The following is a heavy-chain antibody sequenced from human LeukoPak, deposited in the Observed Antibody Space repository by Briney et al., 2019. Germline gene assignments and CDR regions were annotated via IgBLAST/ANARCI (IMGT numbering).Heavy chain of an antibody. J-gene: IGHJ4*02. CDR3: ARTFGGSQTDLFAY. Sequence: PESLSLTCTVSGGSISSYYWYWIRHPAEKGLEWIGRIYSSGTTNYNTSLKGRVTMSVDTSKNQFSLKLNSVTAADTAFYYCARTFGGSQTDLFAYWGQGTLVTVSS. CDR2: IYSSGTT. CDR1: GGSISSYY. D-gene: IGHD2-15*01. V-gene: IGHV4-4*07.